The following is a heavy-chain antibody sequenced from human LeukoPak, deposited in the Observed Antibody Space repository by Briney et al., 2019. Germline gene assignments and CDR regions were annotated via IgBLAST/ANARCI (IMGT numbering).Heavy chain of an antibody. CDR3: ARVVGHDAFDI. D-gene: IGHD1-26*01. V-gene: IGHV4-34*01. Sequence: TETLSLTCAVYGGSFSGYYWSWIRQPPGKGLEWIGELNHRGNTNYNPSLKSRVTISVDTSKNQFSLKLSSVTAADTAVYYCARVVGHDAFDIWGQGTMVTVSS. CDR2: LNHRGNT. CDR1: GGSFSGYY. J-gene: IGHJ3*02.